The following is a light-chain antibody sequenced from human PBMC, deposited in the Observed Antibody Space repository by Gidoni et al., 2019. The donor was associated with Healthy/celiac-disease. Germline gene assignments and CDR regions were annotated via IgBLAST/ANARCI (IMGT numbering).Light chain of an antibody. J-gene: IGLJ3*02. V-gene: IGLV2-8*01. CDR3: SSYAGSNSWV. CDR2: EVS. Sequence: QSPLTQPPTAPESPGQSVTIPCTGTSSDVCGYNYVSWYQPHPGKAPKLMIYEVSKRPSGVPDRFSGSKSGNTASLTVSGLQAEDEADYNCSSYAGSNSWVFGGGTKLTVL. CDR1: SSDVCGYNY.